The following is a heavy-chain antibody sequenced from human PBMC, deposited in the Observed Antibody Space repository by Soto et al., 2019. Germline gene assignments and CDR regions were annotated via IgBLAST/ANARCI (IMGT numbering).Heavy chain of an antibody. V-gene: IGHV4-59*08. Sequence: AETLSLTCTVSGGSICSYYWSWIRQPPGKGLEWIGYIYYSGSTNYNPSLKSRVTISVDTSKNQFSLKLSSVTAADTPKNYCKRRGGWEGGYDLRDAFDIWGQGTMVTVSS. CDR2: IYYSGST. CDR3: KRRGGWEGGYDLRDAFDI. CDR1: GGSICSYY. D-gene: IGHD5-12*01. J-gene: IGHJ3*02.